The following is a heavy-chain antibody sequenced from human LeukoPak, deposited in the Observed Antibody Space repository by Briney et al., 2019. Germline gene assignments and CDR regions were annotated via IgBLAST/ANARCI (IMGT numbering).Heavy chain of an antibody. CDR2: IYYSGST. CDR1: GGSISSYY. Sequence: PSETLSLTCTVSGGSISSYYWSWIRQPPGKGLEWIGYIYYSGSTNYNPSLKSRVTISVDTSKNQFSLKLSSVTAADTAVYYCARGAAMNDYWGQGTLVTVSS. V-gene: IGHV4-59*01. D-gene: IGHD5-18*01. J-gene: IGHJ4*02. CDR3: ARGAAMNDY.